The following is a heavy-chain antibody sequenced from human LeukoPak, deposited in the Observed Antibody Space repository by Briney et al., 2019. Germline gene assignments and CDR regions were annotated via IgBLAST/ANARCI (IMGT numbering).Heavy chain of an antibody. J-gene: IGHJ6*03. CDR2: ISGSGGST. CDR1: GFTFSSYA. CDR3: AKDAATSSWYNPYYYYYMDV. V-gene: IGHV3-23*01. D-gene: IGHD6-13*01. Sequence: GGSLRLSCAASGFTFSSYAMSWVRQAPGKGLEWVSAISGSGGSTYYADSVKGRFTISRDNSKNTLYLQMNSLRAEDTAVYYCAKDAATSSWYNPYYYYYMDVWGKGTTVTISS.